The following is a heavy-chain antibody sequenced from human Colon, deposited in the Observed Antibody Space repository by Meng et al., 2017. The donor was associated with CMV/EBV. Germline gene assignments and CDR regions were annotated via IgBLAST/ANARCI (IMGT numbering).Heavy chain of an antibody. Sequence: GESLKISCTASGFTFNTYALNWVRQAPGKGLEWVAGIRDGGETFYAGSVKGRFTISRDDSRNTLYLQMNSLRGEDTALYYCAKAIDFDSWGQGTLVTSPQ. CDR1: GFTFNTYA. CDR3: AKAIDFDS. CDR2: IRDGGET. V-gene: IGHV3-23*01. J-gene: IGHJ4*02.